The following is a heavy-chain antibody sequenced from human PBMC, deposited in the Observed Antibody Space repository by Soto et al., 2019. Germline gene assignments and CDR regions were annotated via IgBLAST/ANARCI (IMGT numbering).Heavy chain of an antibody. Sequence: GGSLRLSCSASGFTFSSYAMHWVRQAPGKGLEYVSAISSNGGSTYYADSVKGGFTISRDNSKNTLHLQMTSLRAEDTAVYYRVKSFPYSGWSHHYYYGIDFWGQATTATVSS. D-gene: IGHD6-6*01. CDR2: ISSNGGST. CDR3: VKSFPYSGWSHHYYYGIDF. J-gene: IGHJ6*02. V-gene: IGHV3-64D*06. CDR1: GFTFSSYA.